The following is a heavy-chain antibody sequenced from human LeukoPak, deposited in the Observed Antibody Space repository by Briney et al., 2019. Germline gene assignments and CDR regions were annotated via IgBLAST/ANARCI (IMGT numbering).Heavy chain of an antibody. V-gene: IGHV3-23*01. D-gene: IGHD4-17*01. CDR2: ISGSGDST. CDR1: GFTFSSYA. Sequence: GGSLRLSCAASGFTFSSYAMSWVRQAPGKGLEWVSAISGSGDSTYYADSVKGRFTISRDNSKNTLYLQMNSLRAEDTAVYYCAMPGDGDYGGPRYYYYGMDVWGQGTTVTVSS. CDR3: AMPGDGDYGGPRYYYYGMDV. J-gene: IGHJ6*02.